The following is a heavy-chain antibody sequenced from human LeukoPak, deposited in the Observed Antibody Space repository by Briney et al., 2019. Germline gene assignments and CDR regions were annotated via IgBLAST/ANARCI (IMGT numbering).Heavy chain of an antibody. V-gene: IGHV4-39*01. Sequence: SETLSLTCTVSGGSISSSSYYWGWIRQPPGKGLERIGSIYYSGSTYYNPSLKSRATISVDTSKNQFSLKLSSVTAADTAVYYCARQGELERPRINEGYYYGMDVWGQGTTVTVSS. J-gene: IGHJ6*02. D-gene: IGHD1-1*01. CDR1: GGSISSSSYY. CDR2: IYYSGST. CDR3: ARQGELERPRINEGYYYGMDV.